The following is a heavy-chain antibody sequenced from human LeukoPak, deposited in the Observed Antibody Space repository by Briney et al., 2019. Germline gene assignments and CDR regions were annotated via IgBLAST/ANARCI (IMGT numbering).Heavy chain of an antibody. CDR2: IKQDGSEK. J-gene: IGHJ6*02. Sequence: GGSLRLSCAASGFTFSSYWMSWVRQAPGKGLEWVANIKQDGSEKYYVDSVKGRFTISRDNAKNSLYLQMNSLRAEDTAVYYRARYAVPAAMWVRYNYYYGMDVWGQGTTVTVSS. D-gene: IGHD2-2*01. CDR1: GFTFSSYW. CDR3: ARYAVPAAMWVRYNYYYGMDV. V-gene: IGHV3-7*01.